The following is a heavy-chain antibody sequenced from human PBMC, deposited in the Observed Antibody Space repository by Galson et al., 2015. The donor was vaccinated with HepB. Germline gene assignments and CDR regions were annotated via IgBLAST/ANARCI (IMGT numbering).Heavy chain of an antibody. Sequence: SLRLSCAASGFTFNMHAMHWVRQAPGKVPEWVAVISYDGQNTNYGDSVKGRFTISRDNSRNTLDLHMNSLGAEDTAVYYCARDRYCDSRGVHSNGDTFDIWGQGTMVTVSS. V-gene: IGHV3-30*04. CDR2: ISYDGQNT. J-gene: IGHJ3*02. D-gene: IGHD3-22*01. CDR1: GFTFNMHA. CDR3: ARDRYCDSRGVHSNGDTFDI.